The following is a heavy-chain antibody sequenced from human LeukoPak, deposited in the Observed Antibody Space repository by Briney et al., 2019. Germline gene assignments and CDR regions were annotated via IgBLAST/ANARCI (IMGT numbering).Heavy chain of an antibody. D-gene: IGHD2-2*01. V-gene: IGHV1-18*01. CDR3: ARDCSSTSCYVGSAFDI. J-gene: IGHJ3*02. CDR1: GYTFTSYG. CDR2: ISAYNGNT. Sequence: ASVKVSCKASGYTFTSYGISWVRQAPGQGLEWMGWISAYNGNTNYAQKLQGRVTMTTDTSTSTAYMELRSLRSDDTAVYYCARDCSSTSCYVGSAFDIWGQGTMVTVSS.